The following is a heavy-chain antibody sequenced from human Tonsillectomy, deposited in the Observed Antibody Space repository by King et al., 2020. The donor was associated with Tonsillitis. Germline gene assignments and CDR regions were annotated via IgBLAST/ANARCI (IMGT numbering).Heavy chain of an antibody. CDR2: ISYDGSNK. J-gene: IGHJ6*02. CDR3: ARPLGGGYCTSTSCPGMDV. V-gene: IGHV3-30-3*01. Sequence: VQLVGSGGGVVQPGRSLRLSCAASGFTFSSYAVHWVRQAPGKGLECVALISYDGSNKYYADSVKGRFTISRDNSKNTLYLQMNSLRADDTAVYYCARPLGGGYCTSTSCPGMDVWGQGTTVTVSS. CDR1: GFTFSSYA. D-gene: IGHD2-2*01.